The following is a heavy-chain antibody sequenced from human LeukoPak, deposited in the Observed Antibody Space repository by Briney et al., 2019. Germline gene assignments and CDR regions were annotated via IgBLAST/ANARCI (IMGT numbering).Heavy chain of an antibody. D-gene: IGHD3-10*01. CDR1: GGSISSSSYY. CDR2: IYYSGST. V-gene: IGHV4-39*02. Sequence: SETLSLTCTVSGGSISSSSYYWGWIRQPPGKGLEWIGSIYYSGSTYYTPSLKSRVTISVDTSKNQFSLKLSYVTAADTAVYYCARDPITMVRGVPDYWGQGTLITVSS. CDR3: ARDPITMVRGVPDY. J-gene: IGHJ4*02.